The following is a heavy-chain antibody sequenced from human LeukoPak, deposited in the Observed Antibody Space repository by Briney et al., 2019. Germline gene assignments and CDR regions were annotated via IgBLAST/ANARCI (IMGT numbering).Heavy chain of an antibody. V-gene: IGHV4-59*08. Sequence: SETLSLTCTVSGGSVSGYYWSWIRQPPGKGLEWIGYIYYSGSTNYNPSLKSRVTISVDTSENQFSLKLTSVTAADTAVYYCARYTNSEGYFDYWGQGTLVTVSS. CDR1: GGSVSGYY. D-gene: IGHD2-8*01. J-gene: IGHJ4*02. CDR3: ARYTNSEGYFDY. CDR2: IYYSGST.